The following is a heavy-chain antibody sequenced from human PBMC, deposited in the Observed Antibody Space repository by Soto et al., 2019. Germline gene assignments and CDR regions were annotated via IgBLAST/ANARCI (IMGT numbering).Heavy chain of an antibody. CDR1: GYSVTSYW. Sequence: GESVKTSCKGSGYSVTSYWSGWVRQMPGKGLEWMGIIYPGDSDTRYSPSFQGQVTISADKSISTAYLQWSSLKASDTAMYYCARQKRKYCTNGVCYSTYGMDVWGQGTTVTVSS. CDR2: IYPGDSDT. J-gene: IGHJ6*02. V-gene: IGHV5-51*01. D-gene: IGHD2-8*01. CDR3: ARQKRKYCTNGVCYSTYGMDV.